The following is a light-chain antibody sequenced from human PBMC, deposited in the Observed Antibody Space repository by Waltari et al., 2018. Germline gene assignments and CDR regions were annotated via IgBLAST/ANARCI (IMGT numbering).Light chain of an antibody. Sequence: QSPLTQPASVSGSPGQSITISCTGTSSDIGFYKLVSWYQQYPGKAPKVMIYEVTKRPSGVFIRFPGSKLGNPASLKISGLKAEDEADYSCFSNEVTGGVVSGPGTKFTFL. CDR3: FSNEVTGGVV. CDR2: EVT. CDR1: SSDIGFYKL. J-gene: IGLJ1*01. V-gene: IGLV2-23*02.